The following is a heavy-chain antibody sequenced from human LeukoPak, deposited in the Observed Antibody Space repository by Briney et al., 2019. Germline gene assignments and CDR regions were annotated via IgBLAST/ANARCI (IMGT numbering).Heavy chain of an antibody. D-gene: IGHD2-15*01. CDR1: GDSVSSGY. CDR2: ISDSGIT. J-gene: IGHJ1*01. V-gene: IGHV4-4*09. CDR3: AGRGHRYSRD. Sequence: SETLSLTCTASGDSVSSGYWTWIRQSPGKGLEWIGYISDSGITDYNPSLMNRRTISVDTSNNQFSLNLKSVTAADTAVYYCAGRGHRYSRDWGEGILVTVSS.